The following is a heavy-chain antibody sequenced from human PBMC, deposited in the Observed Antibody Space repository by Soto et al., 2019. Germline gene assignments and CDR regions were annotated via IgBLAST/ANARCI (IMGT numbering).Heavy chain of an antibody. D-gene: IGHD3-16*01. V-gene: IGHV4-59*01. J-gene: IGHJ4*02. CDR3: ASVTFGGVVLAH. Sequence: PSETLSLTCTVSAASFSKYYWTWIRQPPGKGLEWIGYVYFNGNTNYNPSLKRRVGISIDTSKNQISLTLNSVTAADTAVYYCASVTFGGVVLAHWGQGTLVTVSS. CDR1: AASFSKYY. CDR2: VYFNGNT.